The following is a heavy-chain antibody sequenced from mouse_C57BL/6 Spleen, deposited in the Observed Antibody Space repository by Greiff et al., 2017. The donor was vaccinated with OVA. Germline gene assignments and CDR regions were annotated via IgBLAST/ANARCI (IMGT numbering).Heavy chain of an antibody. Sequence: DVQLVESGGGLVKPGGSLKLSCAASGFTFSSYAMSWVRQTPEKWLEWVATISDGGSYTYYPDNVKGRFTISRDNAKNNLYLQMSHLKSEDTAMYYCASLYYNYAMDYWGQGTSVTVSS. J-gene: IGHJ4*01. CDR1: GFTFSSYA. CDR3: ASLYYNYAMDY. D-gene: IGHD2-1*01. CDR2: ISDGGSYT. V-gene: IGHV5-4*01.